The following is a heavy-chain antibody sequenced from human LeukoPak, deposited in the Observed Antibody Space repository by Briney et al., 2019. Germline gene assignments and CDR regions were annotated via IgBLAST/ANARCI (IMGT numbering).Heavy chain of an antibody. J-gene: IGHJ4*02. CDR1: GVSFNDYY. V-gene: IGHV4-34*01. Sequence: SETLSLTYAVSGVSFNDYYWSWVRQSPGKGLEWIVEINHSGYPNDSPPLKSRVTISIETSRKQLSLNRTSVTVVDTAVYYCTIMTTGHDYWGQGTLVTVSS. CDR3: TIMTTGHDY. CDR2: INHSGYP. D-gene: IGHD1-14*01.